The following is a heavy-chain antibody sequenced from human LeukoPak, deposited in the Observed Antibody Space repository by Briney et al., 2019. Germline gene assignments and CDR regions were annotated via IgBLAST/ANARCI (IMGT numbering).Heavy chain of an antibody. Sequence: SVKVSCKASGDTFSTYALTWVRQAPGQGLEWMGAIILLFRTTNYAPPFQGRVTISADESTSAAYMEVSSLRPDDTAVYFCARGHVSYPKAITLLDSWGQGTLVTVSS. CDR3: ARGHVSYPKAITLLDS. J-gene: IGHJ4*02. V-gene: IGHV1-69*13. CDR1: GDTFSTYA. CDR2: IILLFRTT. D-gene: IGHD5-12*01.